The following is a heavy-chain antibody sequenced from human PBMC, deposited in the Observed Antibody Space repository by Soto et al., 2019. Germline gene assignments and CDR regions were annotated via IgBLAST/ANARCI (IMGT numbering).Heavy chain of an antibody. Sequence: GGSLRLSCAASGFTFSSYAMTWVRQAPGKGLEWVSVISGSGGNTYYADSVKGRFTISRDNSKNTLYLQMNSLRAEDTAVYYCAKPTLYCSSTSCYDYWGQGTLVTVS. CDR1: GFTFSSYA. V-gene: IGHV3-23*01. CDR3: AKPTLYCSSTSCYDY. CDR2: ISGSGGNT. J-gene: IGHJ4*02. D-gene: IGHD2-2*01.